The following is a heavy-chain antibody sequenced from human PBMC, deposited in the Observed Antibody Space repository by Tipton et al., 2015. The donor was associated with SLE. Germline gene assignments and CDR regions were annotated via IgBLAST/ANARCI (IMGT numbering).Heavy chain of an antibody. D-gene: IGHD5-24*01. CDR2: IYYSGST. CDR3: ARGLRDGYNSPLLDY. Sequence: TLSLTCTVPGGSISSSSYYWGWIRQPPGKGLEWIGSIYYSGSTYYNPSLKSRVTISVATSKNQFSLKLSSVTAAATAVYYCARGLRDGYNSPLLDYWGQGTLVTVSS. V-gene: IGHV4-39*07. J-gene: IGHJ4*02. CDR1: GGSISSSSYY.